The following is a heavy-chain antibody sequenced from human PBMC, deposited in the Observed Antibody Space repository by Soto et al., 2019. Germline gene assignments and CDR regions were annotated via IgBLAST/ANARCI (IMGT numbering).Heavy chain of an antibody. CDR2: IIHSGST. J-gene: IGHJ5*02. V-gene: IGHV4-34*12. Sequence: SETLSLTCAVYGGSFSGYYWSWIRQPPGKGLEWIREIIHSGSTNYNPSLKSRVTISVDTSKNQFSLKLSSVTAADTAVYYCARDNGYNYGYYRWFDPWGQGTLVTVSS. D-gene: IGHD5-18*01. CDR3: ARDNGYNYGYYRWFDP. CDR1: GGSFSGYY.